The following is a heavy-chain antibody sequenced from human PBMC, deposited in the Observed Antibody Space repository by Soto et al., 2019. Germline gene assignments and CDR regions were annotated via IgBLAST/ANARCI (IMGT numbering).Heavy chain of an antibody. J-gene: IGHJ6*02. Sequence: SETLSLTCAVYGGSFSGYYWSWIRQPPGKGLEWIGEINHSGSTNYNPSLKSRVTISVDTSKNQFSLKLSSVTAADTAVYYCAREGPPYYGSGSYRGYGMDVWGQGTTVTVSS. CDR3: AREGPPYYGSGSYRGYGMDV. CDR1: GGSFSGYY. V-gene: IGHV4-34*01. CDR2: INHSGST. D-gene: IGHD3-10*01.